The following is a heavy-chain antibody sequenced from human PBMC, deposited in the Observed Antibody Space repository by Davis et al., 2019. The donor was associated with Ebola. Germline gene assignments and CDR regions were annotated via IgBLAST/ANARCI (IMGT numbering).Heavy chain of an antibody. D-gene: IGHD1-26*01. CDR3: ARRRGARGGAFDY. Sequence: PGGSLRLSCKGSGYSFTSYWIGWVRQMPGKGLEWMGIIYPGDSDTRYSPSFQGQVTISADKSISTAYLQWSSLKASDTAMYYCARRRGARGGAFDYWGQGTLVTVSS. J-gene: IGHJ4*02. V-gene: IGHV5-51*01. CDR2: IYPGDSDT. CDR1: GYSFTSYW.